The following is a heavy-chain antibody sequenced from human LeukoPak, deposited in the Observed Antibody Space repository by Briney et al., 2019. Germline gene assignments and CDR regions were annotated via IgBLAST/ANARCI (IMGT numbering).Heavy chain of an antibody. CDR2: IIPIFGTA. CDR1: GGTFSSYA. J-gene: IGHJ3*02. V-gene: IGHV1-69*13. D-gene: IGHD3-22*01. Sequence: GASVKVSCKASGGTFSSYAISWMRQAPGQGLEWMGGIIPIFGTANYAQKFQGRVTITADESTSTAYMELSSLRSEDTAVYYCARKYYYDSSGYPRAFDIWGQGTMVTVSS. CDR3: ARKYYYDSSGYPRAFDI.